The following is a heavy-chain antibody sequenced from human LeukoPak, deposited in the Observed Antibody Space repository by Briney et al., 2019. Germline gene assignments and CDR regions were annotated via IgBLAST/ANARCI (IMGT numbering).Heavy chain of an antibody. Sequence: PGGSLRLSCAASGLTVSSNYMGWVRQAPGKGLEWVSVIYSGGSTYYADSVKGRFTISRDNSKNTLYLQMNSLRAEDTAVYYCARDMAYGSGSFDYWGQGTLVTVSS. V-gene: IGHV3-53*01. CDR2: IYSGGST. CDR3: ARDMAYGSGSFDY. J-gene: IGHJ4*02. D-gene: IGHD3-10*01. CDR1: GLTVSSNY.